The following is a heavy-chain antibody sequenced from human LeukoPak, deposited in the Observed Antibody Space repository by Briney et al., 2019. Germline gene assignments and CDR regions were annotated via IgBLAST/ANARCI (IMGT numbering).Heavy chain of an antibody. J-gene: IGHJ4*02. CDR3: AKPAISSRGWYYDY. D-gene: IGHD6-19*01. CDR2: IRQDGSGQ. Sequence: GGSLRLSCAASGFTFSSYYMSWVRQAPGKGLEWVANIRQDGSGQFYADSVKGRFTISRDNAKNSLYLQMNSLRAEDTAVYYCAKPAISSRGWYYDYWGQGTLVTVSS. V-gene: IGHV3-7*03. CDR1: GFTFSSYY.